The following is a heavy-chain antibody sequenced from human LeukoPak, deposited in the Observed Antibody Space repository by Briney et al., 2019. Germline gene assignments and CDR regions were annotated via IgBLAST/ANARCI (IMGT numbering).Heavy chain of an antibody. V-gene: IGHV3-30-3*02. CDR2: ISYDGSNK. J-gene: IGHJ4*02. D-gene: IGHD6-19*01. Sequence: PGGSLRLSCAASGFTFSSYAMHWVRQAPCKGLEWVAVISYDGSNKYYADSVKGRFTISRDNSKNTLYLQMNSLRAEDTAVYYCAKPGRYSSGWYGGGNFDYWGQGTLVTVSS. CDR1: GFTFSSYA. CDR3: AKPGRYSSGWYGGGNFDY.